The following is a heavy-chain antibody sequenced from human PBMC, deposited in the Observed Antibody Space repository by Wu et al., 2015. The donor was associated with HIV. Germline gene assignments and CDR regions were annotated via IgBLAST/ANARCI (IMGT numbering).Heavy chain of an antibody. D-gene: IGHD2-2*01. Sequence: QVQLVQSGAEVKKPGSSVKVSCKASGGTFSSYAISWVRQAPGQGLEWMGRIIPIFGTANYAQKFQGRVTITADESTSTAYMELSSLRSEDTAVYYCARVPLDDCSSTSCYGFYYYGMDVWGQGTTGHRLL. J-gene: IGHJ6*02. CDR2: IIPIFGTA. CDR3: ARVPLDDCSSTSCYGFYYYGMDV. V-gene: IGHV1-69*13. CDR1: GGTFSSYA.